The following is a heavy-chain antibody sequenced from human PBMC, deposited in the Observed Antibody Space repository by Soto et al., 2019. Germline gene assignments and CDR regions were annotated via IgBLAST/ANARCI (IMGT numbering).Heavy chain of an antibody. D-gene: IGHD3-3*01. CDR1: GYTFTSYD. V-gene: IGHV1-8*01. CDR3: ARGIYYDFWSGMLQYYYYGMDV. CDR2: MNPNSGNT. J-gene: IGHJ6*02. Sequence: GASVKVSCKASGYTFTSYDINWVRQATGQGLEWMGWMNPNSGNTGYAQKFQGRVTMTRNTSISTAYMELSSLRSEDTAVYYCARGIYYDFWSGMLQYYYYGMDVWGQGTTVTVSS.